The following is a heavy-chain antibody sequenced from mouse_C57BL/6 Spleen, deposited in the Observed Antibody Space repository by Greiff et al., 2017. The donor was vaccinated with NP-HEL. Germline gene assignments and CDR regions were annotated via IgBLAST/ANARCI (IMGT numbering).Heavy chain of an antibody. CDR1: GYAFSSSW. V-gene: IGHV1-82*01. J-gene: IGHJ2*01. Sequence: QVQLKQSGPELVKPGASVKISCKASGYAFSSSWMNWVQQRPGKGLEWIGRIYPGDGDTYYNGMVKGKATLTGDKSSNTAYMQLSSLTSEDSAVYFCARSGGDGYYFDYWGQGTTLTVSS. D-gene: IGHD2-3*01. CDR2: IYPGDGDT. CDR3: ARSGGDGYYFDY.